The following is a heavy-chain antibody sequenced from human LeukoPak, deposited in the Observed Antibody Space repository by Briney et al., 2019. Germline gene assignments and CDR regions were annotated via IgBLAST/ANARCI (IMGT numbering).Heavy chain of an antibody. V-gene: IGHV3-7*01. CDR3: ARQDIVERIAAAGIWGRIGKRGINFDY. Sequence: GGSLRLSCTGSGFTFSNYAVARVRQAPGKGLEWVANIKEDGSEKYYVDSVKGRFTISRDNAKNSLYLQMNSLRAEDTAVYYCARQDIVERIAAAGIWGRIGKRGINFDYWGQGTLVTVSS. D-gene: IGHD6-13*01. CDR1: GFTFSNYA. CDR2: IKEDGSEK. J-gene: IGHJ4*02.